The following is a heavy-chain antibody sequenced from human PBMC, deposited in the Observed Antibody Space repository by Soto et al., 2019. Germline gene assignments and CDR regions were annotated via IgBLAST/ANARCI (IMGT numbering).Heavy chain of an antibody. V-gene: IGHV3-72*01. Sequence: EVQLVESGGGLVQPGGSLRLSCAASGFTFSDHYMDWVRQAPGKGLEWVGRTRNKANSYTTEYAAPVKGRFTISRDDSKNSLYLQMNSLKTEDTAVYYCARGGAYSDSSGYHDAFDIWGQGTMVTVSS. D-gene: IGHD3-22*01. J-gene: IGHJ3*02. CDR3: ARGGAYSDSSGYHDAFDI. CDR1: GFTFSDHY. CDR2: TRNKANSYTT.